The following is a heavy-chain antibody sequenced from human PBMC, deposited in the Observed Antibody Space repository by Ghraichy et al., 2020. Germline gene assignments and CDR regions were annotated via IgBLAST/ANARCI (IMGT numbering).Heavy chain of an antibody. J-gene: IGHJ4*02. D-gene: IGHD2-2*02. Sequence: GGSLRLSCAASGFTFDDYGMSWVRQAPGKGLEWVSGINWNGGSTGYADSVKGRFTISRDNAKNSLYLQMNSLRAEDTALYHCARVSCSSTSCYTGDYFDYWGQGTLVTVSS. CDR1: GFTFDDYG. CDR2: INWNGGST. CDR3: ARVSCSSTSCYTGDYFDY. V-gene: IGHV3-20*01.